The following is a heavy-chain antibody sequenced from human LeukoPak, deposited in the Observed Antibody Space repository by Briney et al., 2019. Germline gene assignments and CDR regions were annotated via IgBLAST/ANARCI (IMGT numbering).Heavy chain of an antibody. CDR2: INSDGSST. CDR3: ARGVRLRTVTIYDY. CDR1: GFTFSSYW. J-gene: IGHJ4*02. D-gene: IGHD4-17*01. Sequence: GGSLRLSCAASGFTFSSYWMHWVRQAPGKGLLWVSRINSDGSSTSYADSVKGRFTISRDNAKNTLYLQMNSLRAEDTAVYYCARGVRLRTVTIYDYWGQGTLVTVSS. V-gene: IGHV3-74*01.